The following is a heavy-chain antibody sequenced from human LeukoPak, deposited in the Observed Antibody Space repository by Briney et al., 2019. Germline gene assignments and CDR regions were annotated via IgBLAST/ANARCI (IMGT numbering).Heavy chain of an antibody. V-gene: IGHV1-69*06. CDR1: GGTFSSYA. CDR2: IIPIFGTA. D-gene: IGHD3-22*01. CDR3: AENTARIYDSSGYLGY. Sequence: SVKVSCKASGGTFSSYAISWVRQAPGQGLEWMGGIIPIFGTANYAQKFQGRVTITADKSTSTAYMELSSLRSEDTAVYYCAENTARIYDSSGYLGYWGQGTLVTVSS. J-gene: IGHJ4*02.